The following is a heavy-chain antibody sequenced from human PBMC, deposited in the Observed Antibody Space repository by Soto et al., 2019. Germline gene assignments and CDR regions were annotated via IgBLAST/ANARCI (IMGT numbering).Heavy chain of an antibody. CDR1: GGTFSSYT. J-gene: IGHJ4*02. CDR2: IIPILGIA. V-gene: IGHV1-69*02. Sequence: QVQLVQSGAEVKKPGSSVKVSCKASGGTFSSYTISSVRQAPGQGLEWMGRIIPILGIANYAQKFQGRVTITADKSTSTAYMELSSLRSEDTAVYYCARSPTGVLGEGYRLDYWGQGTLVTVSS. D-gene: IGHD3-16*02. CDR3: ARSPTGVLGEGYRLDY.